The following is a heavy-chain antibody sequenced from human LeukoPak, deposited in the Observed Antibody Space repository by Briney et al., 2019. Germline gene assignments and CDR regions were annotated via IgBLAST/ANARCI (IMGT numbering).Heavy chain of an antibody. V-gene: IGHV3-9*01. Sequence: PGRSLRLSCAASGFTFDDYAMHWVRQAPGKGLEWVSGISWNSGSIGYADSVKGRFTISRDNAKNSLYLQMNSLRAEDTALYYCARAPVDGYYDSSGYYYNPFDYWGQGTLVTVSS. D-gene: IGHD3-22*01. J-gene: IGHJ4*02. CDR2: ISWNSGSI. CDR3: ARAPVDGYYDSSGYYYNPFDY. CDR1: GFTFDDYA.